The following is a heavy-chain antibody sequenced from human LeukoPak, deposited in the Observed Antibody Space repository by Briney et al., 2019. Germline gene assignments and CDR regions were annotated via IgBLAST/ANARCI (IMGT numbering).Heavy chain of an antibody. CDR1: GGSFSGYY. CDR2: INHSGST. Sequence: SETLSLTCAVYGGSFSGYYWSWIRQPPGKGLEWIGEINHSGSTNYNPSLKSRATISVDTSKNQFSLKLSSVTAADTAVYYCARGSVYYDFWSGYWSTDIWGQGTMVTVSS. CDR3: ARGSVYYDFWSGYWSTDI. V-gene: IGHV4-34*01. D-gene: IGHD3-3*01. J-gene: IGHJ3*02.